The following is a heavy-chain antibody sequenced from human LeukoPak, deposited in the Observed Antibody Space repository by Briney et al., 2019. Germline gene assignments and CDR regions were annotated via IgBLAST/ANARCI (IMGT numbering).Heavy chain of an antibody. J-gene: IGHJ4*02. V-gene: IGHV4-34*01. Sequence: PSETPSLTCAVSGVPFSNYYWSWVRQSPTKGLEWIGEINHSGYTNYNPSLKSRVTISIDTSKNQFSLMLTSVTAADTAVYYCTRAVAGHPDWGQGTLVTVSS. CDR1: GVPFSNYY. D-gene: IGHD6-19*01. CDR3: TRAVAGHPD. CDR2: INHSGYT.